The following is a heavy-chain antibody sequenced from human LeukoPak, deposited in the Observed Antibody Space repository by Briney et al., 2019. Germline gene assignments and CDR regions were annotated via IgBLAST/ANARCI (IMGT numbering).Heavy chain of an antibody. Sequence: GGSLRLSCATSGFTFSSYGMHWVRQAPGKGLEWVAFIRHDGSNQHYVDSAKGRFSISRDNSKNTLYLQMNSLRAEDTAVYYCARQNVLRYFDWLSYQGPYYYYMDVWGKGTTVTVSS. CDR3: ARQNVLRYFDWLSYQGPYYYYMDV. V-gene: IGHV3-30*02. J-gene: IGHJ6*03. CDR1: GFTFSSYG. CDR2: IRHDGSNQ. D-gene: IGHD3-9*01.